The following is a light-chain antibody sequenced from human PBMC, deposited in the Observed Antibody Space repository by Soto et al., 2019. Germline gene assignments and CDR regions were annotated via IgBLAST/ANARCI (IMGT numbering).Light chain of an antibody. CDR1: QSISNW. J-gene: IGKJ1*01. V-gene: IGKV1-5*01. CDR2: GAS. Sequence: DIQVTQSPATLAASVGDSVTITCRASQSISNWLAWYQQKPGKAPQLLIYGASSLESGVPSRFSGSGSATEFTLTISSLQPDDFATYYCQQYNSYSRTFGQGTKVDI. CDR3: QQYNSYSRT.